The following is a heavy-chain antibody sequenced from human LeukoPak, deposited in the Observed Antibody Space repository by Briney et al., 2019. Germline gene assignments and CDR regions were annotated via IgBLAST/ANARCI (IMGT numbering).Heavy chain of an antibody. V-gene: IGHV4-30-4*01. CDR2: LYYSGST. J-gene: IGHJ5*02. CDR1: GRSISNGVYS. CDR3: ARVDLYSSSWRASNWFDP. D-gene: IGHD6-13*01. Sequence: PSETLPLGCTVYGRSISNGVYSSSWIREPPGNCLQHIGHLYYSGSTYYNPSRKSRVTISVDTSKNQFSLKLSSVTAADTAVYYCARVDLYSSSWRASNWFDPWGQGTLVTVSS.